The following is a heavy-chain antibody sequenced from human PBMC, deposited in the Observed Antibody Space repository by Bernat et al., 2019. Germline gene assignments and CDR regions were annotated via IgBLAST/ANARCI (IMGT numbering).Heavy chain of an antibody. CDR2: IGGSGGST. CDR1: GFTFINYA. D-gene: IGHD1-26*01. J-gene: IGHJ3*02. V-gene: IGHV3-23*04. CDR3: AKATRAFDI. Sequence: EVQLVESGGGLVQPGGSLRLSCAASGFTFINYAMSWVRQAPGKGLEWVSTIGGSGGSTWYADSVKGRFTISRDNSKNTLYLQMNSLRAEESAIYHCAKATRAFDIWGQGTMVTVSS.